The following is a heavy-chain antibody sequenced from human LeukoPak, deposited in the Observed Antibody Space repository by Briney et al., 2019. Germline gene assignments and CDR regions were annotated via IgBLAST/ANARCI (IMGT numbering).Heavy chain of an antibody. CDR2: ISGSGGSS. V-gene: IGHV3-23*01. Sequence: GGSLRLSCAASGFTFSSYAMSWVRQAPGKGLEWVSAISGSGGSSYYADSVKGRFTISRDNSKNTLYLQMNSLRAEDTAVYYCAKDLVGATTKEVDYWGQGTLVTVSS. CDR3: AKDLVGATTKEVDY. D-gene: IGHD1-26*01. J-gene: IGHJ4*02. CDR1: GFTFSSYA.